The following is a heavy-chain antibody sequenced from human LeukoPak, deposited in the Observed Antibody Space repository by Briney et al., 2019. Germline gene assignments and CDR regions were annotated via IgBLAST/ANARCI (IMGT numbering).Heavy chain of an antibody. D-gene: IGHD3-22*01. J-gene: IGHJ4*02. V-gene: IGHV3-30*02. CDR1: GFTFSSYG. CDR3: AKDQRGYDKPADY. Sequence: PGGSLRLSCAASGFTFSSYGMHWVRQAPGKGLEWVAFIRYDGSNKYYADSVKGRFTISRDNSKNTLYLQMNSLRAEDTAVYYCAKDQRGYDKPADYWGQGTLVIVSS. CDR2: IRYDGSNK.